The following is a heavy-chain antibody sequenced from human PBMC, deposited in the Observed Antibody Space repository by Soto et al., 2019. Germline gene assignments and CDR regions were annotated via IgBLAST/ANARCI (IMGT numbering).Heavy chain of an antibody. J-gene: IGHJ5*02. CDR2: ISAYNGNT. CDR1: GYTFTSYG. Sequence: ASVKVSCKASGYTFTSYGISWVRQAPGQGLEWMGWISAYNGNTNYAQKLQGRVTMTTDTSTSTAYMELRSLRSDDTAVYYCARDLNSNYVNWFDPWGQGTLVTVSS. D-gene: IGHD4-4*01. CDR3: ARDLNSNYVNWFDP. V-gene: IGHV1-18*01.